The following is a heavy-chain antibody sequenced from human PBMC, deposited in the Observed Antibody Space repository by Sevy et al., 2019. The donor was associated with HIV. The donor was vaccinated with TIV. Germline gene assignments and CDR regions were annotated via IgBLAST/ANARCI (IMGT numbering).Heavy chain of an antibody. V-gene: IGHV3-23*01. Sequence: GGSMRLSCKPSGFTFITYAMNWVRQAPGKGLEWVSTIYGSGGATYYADSVKGRFTISRDNSKNTLYLQMNSLRTEVSTVYYCAGGRYDSSSSFDAFDIWGQGTQVTVSS. CDR3: AGGRYDSSSSFDAFDI. CDR2: IYGSGGAT. D-gene: IGHD3-22*01. J-gene: IGHJ3*02. CDR1: GFTFITYA.